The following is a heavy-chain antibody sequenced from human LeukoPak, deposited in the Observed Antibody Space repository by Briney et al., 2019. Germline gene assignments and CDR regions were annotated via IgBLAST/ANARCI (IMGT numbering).Heavy chain of an antibody. V-gene: IGHV1-18*01. CDR3: ARDAVSTTTAGGIDY. CDR1: GYTFTNYG. J-gene: IGHJ4*02. CDR2: ISAYSGYT. D-gene: IGHD5/OR15-5a*01. Sequence: ASVKVSCKASGYTFTNYGISWVRQAPGQGLEWMGWISAYSGYTHYAQKIQGRVTVTTEASTSIAYMELRSLTSYDTAVYYCARDAVSTTTAGGIDYWGQGTLVTVSS.